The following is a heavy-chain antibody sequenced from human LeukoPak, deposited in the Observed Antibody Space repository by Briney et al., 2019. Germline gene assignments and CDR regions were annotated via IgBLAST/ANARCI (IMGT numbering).Heavy chain of an antibody. CDR1: GGTFSSYA. V-gene: IGHV1-69*06. J-gene: IGHJ4*02. CDR3: TRVYSEDWYEKYFDY. Sequence: SVKVSCKASGGTFSSYAISWVRQAPGQGLEWMGGIIPIFGTANYAQKFQGRVTITADKSTSTAYMELSSLRSEDTAVYYCTRVYSEDWYEKYFDYWGQGTLVTVSS. D-gene: IGHD1-26*01. CDR2: IIPIFGTA.